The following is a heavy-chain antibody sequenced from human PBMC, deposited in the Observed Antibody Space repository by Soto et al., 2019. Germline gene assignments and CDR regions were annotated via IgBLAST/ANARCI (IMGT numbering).Heavy chain of an antibody. V-gene: IGHV3-48*03. J-gene: IGHJ6*02. CDR2: ISSSGSTI. Sequence: GGSLRLSCAASGFTFSSYEMNWVRQAPGKGLEWVSYISSSGSTIYYADSVKGRFTISRDNAKNSLYLQMNSLRAEDTAVYYCARDGGSYLPTYYYYGMGVWGQGTTVTVPS. CDR3: ARDGGSYLPTYYYYGMGV. CDR1: GFTFSSYE. D-gene: IGHD1-26*01.